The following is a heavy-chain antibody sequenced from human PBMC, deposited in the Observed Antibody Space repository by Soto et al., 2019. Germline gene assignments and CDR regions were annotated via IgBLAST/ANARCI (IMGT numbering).Heavy chain of an antibody. CDR2: INHSGST. V-gene: IGHV4-39*07. Sequence: SXTLSLTGTVSGGSIGSSSYYWALIRQPPGKGLEYIGSINHSGSTNYNPSLKSRVTISVDTSKNQFSLKLRSVTAADTAVYYCARVRDNPSDPWGQGTLVTVSS. D-gene: IGHD3-10*01. CDR1: GGSIGSSSYY. CDR3: ARVRDNPSDP. J-gene: IGHJ5*02.